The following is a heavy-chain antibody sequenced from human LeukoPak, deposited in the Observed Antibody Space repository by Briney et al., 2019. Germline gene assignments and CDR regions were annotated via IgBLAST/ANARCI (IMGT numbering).Heavy chain of an antibody. CDR3: ASRATVTTDRFWFDP. J-gene: IGHJ5*02. D-gene: IGHD4-11*01. Sequence: PGGSLRLSCAASGFTVSSNSMNWVRQAPGKGLEWVSVIYSGGSSSHADSVKGRFTISRDNSKNTLYLQMNSLRAEDTAVYYCASRATVTTDRFWFDPWGQGTLVTVSS. CDR2: IYSGGSS. CDR1: GFTVSSNS. V-gene: IGHV3-53*01.